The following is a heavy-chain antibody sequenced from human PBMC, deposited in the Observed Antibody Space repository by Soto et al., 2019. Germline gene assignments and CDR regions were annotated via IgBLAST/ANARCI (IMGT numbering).Heavy chain of an antibody. J-gene: IGHJ4*02. V-gene: IGHV3-30*18. CDR3: AKDHSFSEQQPFDY. D-gene: IGHD6-13*01. CDR1: GFTFSSYG. CDR2: ISYDGSNK. Sequence: GGSLRLSCAASGFTFSSYGMHWVRQAPGKGLEWVAVISYDGSNKYYADSVKGRFTISRDNSKNTLYLQMNSLRAEDTAVYYCAKDHSFSEQQPFDYWGQGALVTVSS.